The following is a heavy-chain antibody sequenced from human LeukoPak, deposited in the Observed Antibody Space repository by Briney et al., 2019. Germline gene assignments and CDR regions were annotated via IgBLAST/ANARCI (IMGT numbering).Heavy chain of an antibody. V-gene: IGHV3-23*01. Sequence: PGGSLRLSCAASGFTFSSYAMIWVRQAPGKGLEWVSAISGSGGSTYYADSVKGRFTISRDNSKNTLYLQMNSLRAEDTAVYYCAKTRQQLVLRYFDLWGRGTLVTVSS. CDR2: ISGSGGST. D-gene: IGHD6-13*01. CDR3: AKTRQQLVLRYFDL. CDR1: GFTFSSYA. J-gene: IGHJ2*01.